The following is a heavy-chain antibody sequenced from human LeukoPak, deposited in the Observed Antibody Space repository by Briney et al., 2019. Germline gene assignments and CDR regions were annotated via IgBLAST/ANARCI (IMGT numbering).Heavy chain of an antibody. CDR2: ISSSSSLI. J-gene: IGHJ3*02. CDR3: ARAKAFDI. CDR1: GFTFGNYG. V-gene: IGHV3-48*02. Sequence: PGGSLRLSCAASGFTFGNYGMNWVRQAPGKGLEWISYISSSSSLIYYADSVKGRFTISRDNAKNSLYLQMNSLRDEDTAVYYCARAKAFDIWGQGTMVTVSS.